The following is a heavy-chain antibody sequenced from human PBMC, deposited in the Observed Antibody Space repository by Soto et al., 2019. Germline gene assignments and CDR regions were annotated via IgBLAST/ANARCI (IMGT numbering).Heavy chain of an antibody. V-gene: IGHV3-23*01. J-gene: IGHJ4*02. Sequence: GGSLRLSCAASGFTFSSYAMSWVRQAPGKGLEWVSAVSGSGGSTYYTDSVRGRFTISRDNSKNTLYLEMNSLRAEDTAAYYCARRTNGYFAYWGQGALVTVS. D-gene: IGHD2-8*01. CDR1: GFTFSSYA. CDR2: VSGSGGST. CDR3: ARRTNGYFAY.